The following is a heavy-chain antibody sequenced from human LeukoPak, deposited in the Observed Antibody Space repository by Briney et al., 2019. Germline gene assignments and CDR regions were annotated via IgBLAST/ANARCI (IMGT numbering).Heavy chain of an antibody. CDR3: VRGAGATISYYHYYMDV. V-gene: IGHV1-8*03. D-gene: IGHD1-26*01. J-gene: IGHJ6*03. CDR1: GYTFPSYG. CDR2: MNPNSGNT. Sequence: GASVTVSCKASGYTFPSYGISWVRQSPGQGLEWMGWMNPNSGNTGYAQKFQGRVTITRNTSISTAYMELSSLRSEDTAVYYCVRGAGATISYYHYYMDVWGKGTTVTVSS.